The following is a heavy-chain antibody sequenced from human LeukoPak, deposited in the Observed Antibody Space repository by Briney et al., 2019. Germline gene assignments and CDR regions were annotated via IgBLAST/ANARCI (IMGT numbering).Heavy chain of an antibody. CDR3: ARERGGATPNWFDP. V-gene: IGHV1-18*01. CDR2: ISAYNGNT. J-gene: IGHJ5*02. Sequence: ASVKVSCKASGYTFTSYGISWVRQAPGQGLEWMGWISAYNGNTNYAQKLQGRVTMTTDTSTSTAYMELRSLRSDDTAVYYCARERGGATPNWFDPWGQGTLVTVSS. CDR1: GYTFTSYG. D-gene: IGHD1-26*01.